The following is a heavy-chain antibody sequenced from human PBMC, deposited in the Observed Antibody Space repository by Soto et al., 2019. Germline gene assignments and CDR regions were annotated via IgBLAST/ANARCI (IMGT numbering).Heavy chain of an antibody. Sequence: QITLKESGPTLVKPTQTLTLTCTFSGFSLSTSGVGVGWIRQPPGKALEWLALIYWNDDKRYSPSLKSRLTITQDTSKNQVVLTMTNMDPVDTATYYCAHGLYVWGSYRYTGAFDIWGQGTMVTVSS. D-gene: IGHD3-16*02. J-gene: IGHJ3*02. CDR3: AHGLYVWGSYRYTGAFDI. CDR2: IYWNDDK. V-gene: IGHV2-5*01. CDR1: GFSLSTSGVG.